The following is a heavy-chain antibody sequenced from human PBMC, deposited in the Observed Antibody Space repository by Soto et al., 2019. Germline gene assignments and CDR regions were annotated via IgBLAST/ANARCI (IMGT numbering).Heavy chain of an antibody. CDR3: ARRENVGATMTRGGYYYYGMDV. Sequence: GESLKISCKGSGYSFTSYWIGWVRQMPGKGLEWMGIIYPGDSDTRYSPSFQGQVTISADKSISTAYLQWSSLKASDTAMYYCARRENVGATMTRGGYYYYGMDVWGQGTTVTVSS. V-gene: IGHV5-51*01. D-gene: IGHD1-26*01. J-gene: IGHJ6*02. CDR1: GYSFTSYW. CDR2: IYPGDSDT.